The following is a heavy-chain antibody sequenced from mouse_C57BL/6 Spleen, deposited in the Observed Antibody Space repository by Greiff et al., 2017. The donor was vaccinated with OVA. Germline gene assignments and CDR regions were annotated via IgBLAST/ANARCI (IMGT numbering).Heavy chain of an antibody. Sequence: EVKLMESGGGLVKPGGSLKLSCAASGFTFSDYGMHWVRQAPEKGLEWVAYISSGSSTIYYADTVKGRFTISRDNAKNTLFLQMTSLRSEDTAMYYCARGDYGNPFDYWGQGTTLTVSS. V-gene: IGHV5-17*01. D-gene: IGHD2-1*01. CDR3: ARGDYGNPFDY. J-gene: IGHJ2*01. CDR2: ISSGSSTI. CDR1: GFTFSDYG.